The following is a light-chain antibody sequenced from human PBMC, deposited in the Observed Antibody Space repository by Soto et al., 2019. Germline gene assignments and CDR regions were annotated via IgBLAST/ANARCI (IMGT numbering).Light chain of an antibody. V-gene: IGLV2-14*01. CDR3: SSYTSSTTYVL. Sequence: QSVLTQPASVSGSPGQSITISCTGTSSDVGGYNYVSWYQQHPGTAPKLMIFDVSNRPSGVSNRFSGSKSGNTASLTISGLQTEDEADYYCSSYTSSTTYVLFGGGTQLTVL. CDR1: SSDVGGYNY. J-gene: IGLJ2*01. CDR2: DVS.